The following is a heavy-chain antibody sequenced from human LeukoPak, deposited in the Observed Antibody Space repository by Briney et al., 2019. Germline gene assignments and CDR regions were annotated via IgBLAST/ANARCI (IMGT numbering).Heavy chain of an antibody. CDR2: IFYSGST. CDR1: GGSMSSYY. CDR3: ARLSSGWVNAFDI. D-gene: IGHD6-19*01. J-gene: IGHJ3*02. Sequence: SETLSLTCSVSGGSMSSYYWSWIRQPPGKGLEWIGYIFYSGSTEYNPSLKSRLTISVDTSKSHFSLKLSSMTAADTAVYYCARLSSGWVNAFDIWGQGTMVTVSS. V-gene: IGHV4-59*08.